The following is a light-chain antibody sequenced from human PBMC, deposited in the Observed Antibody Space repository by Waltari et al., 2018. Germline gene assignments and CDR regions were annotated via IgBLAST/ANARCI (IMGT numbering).Light chain of an antibody. CDR1: QSISSW. CDR3: QQYNSYPWT. CDR2: KAS. V-gene: IGKV1-5*03. J-gene: IGKJ1*01. Sequence: IQMTQSPSTLSASVADSVTITCRASQSISSWLAWYQQKPGKAPKLLIYKASSLESGVPSRFSGSGSGTEFTLTISSLQPDDFATYYCQQYNSYPWTFGQGTKVEIK.